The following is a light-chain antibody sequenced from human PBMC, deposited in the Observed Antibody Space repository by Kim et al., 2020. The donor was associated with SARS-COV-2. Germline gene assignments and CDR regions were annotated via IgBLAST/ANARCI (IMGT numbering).Light chain of an antibody. CDR3: QQSYSTPYT. Sequence: SASGGDRVTITCRASQSISSYLNWYQQNPGKAPKLLIYAASSLQSGVPSRFSGSGSGTDFTLTISSLQPEDFATYYCQQSYSTPYTFGQGTKLEI. CDR1: QSISSY. J-gene: IGKJ2*01. CDR2: AAS. V-gene: IGKV1-39*01.